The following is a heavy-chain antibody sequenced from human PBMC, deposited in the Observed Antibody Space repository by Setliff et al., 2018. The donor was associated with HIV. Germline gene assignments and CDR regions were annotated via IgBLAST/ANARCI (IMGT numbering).Heavy chain of an antibody. Sequence: PSETLSLTCAVSGGSISGYYWNWIRQSAGKGLEWIGRIYTSGSTKYNPSFESRVTLSVDTSKNQVSLKVNYVTAADTALYYCARAEGAPEAYYYYMDVWGKGTTVTVSS. CDR2: IYTSGST. V-gene: IGHV4-4*07. CDR1: GGSISGYY. J-gene: IGHJ6*03. CDR3: ARAEGAPEAYYYYMDV. D-gene: IGHD1-26*01.